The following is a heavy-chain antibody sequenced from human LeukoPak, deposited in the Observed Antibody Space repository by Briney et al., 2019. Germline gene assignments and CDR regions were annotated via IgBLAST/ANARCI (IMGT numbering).Heavy chain of an antibody. CDR2: MNPNSGNT. CDR3: ARGRSNYDSSGYSRAFDY. J-gene: IGHJ4*02. Sequence: ASVKVSCKASGYTFTSYDINWVRQATGQGLEWMGWMNPNSGNTGYAQKFQGRVTITRNTSISTAYMELSSLRSEDTAVYYCARGRSNYDSSGYSRAFDYWGQGTLVTVSS. V-gene: IGHV1-8*03. D-gene: IGHD3-22*01. CDR1: GYTFTSYD.